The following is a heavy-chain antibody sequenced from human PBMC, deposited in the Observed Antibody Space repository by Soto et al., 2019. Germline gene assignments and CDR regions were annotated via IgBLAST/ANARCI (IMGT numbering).Heavy chain of an antibody. D-gene: IGHD2-2*01. Sequence: PGGSLRLSCAASGFTFSNYAMSWVRQAPGKGLEWVSGISGSGGSTYYADSVKGRFTISRDNSKNTLYLQMNSLRAEDTAIYYCAKVWEVPVAISWFDPWGQGTLVTVSS. CDR1: GFTFSNYA. CDR2: ISGSGGST. J-gene: IGHJ5*02. CDR3: AKVWEVPVAISWFDP. V-gene: IGHV3-23*01.